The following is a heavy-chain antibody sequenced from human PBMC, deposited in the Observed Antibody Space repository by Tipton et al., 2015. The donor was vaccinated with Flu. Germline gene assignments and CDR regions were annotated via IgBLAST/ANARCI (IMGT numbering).Heavy chain of an antibody. J-gene: IGHJ4*02. Sequence: SLRLSCTASGFTFGDYAMSWVRQAPGKGLEWVGFIRSKAYGGTTEYAASVKGRFTISRDDSKSIAYLQMNSLKTEDTAVYYCTRDKFSGYYYLYFDYWGQGTLVTVSS. CDR1: GFTFGDYA. D-gene: IGHD3-22*01. CDR2: IRSKAYGGTT. V-gene: IGHV3-49*04. CDR3: TRDKFSGYYYLYFDY.